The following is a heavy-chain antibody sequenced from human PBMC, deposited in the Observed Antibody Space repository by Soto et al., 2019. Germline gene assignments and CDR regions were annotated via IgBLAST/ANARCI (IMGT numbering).Heavy chain of an antibody. CDR3: ARDHGSYPNT. CDR2: VYYSGAA. CDR1: GGAITSDF. Sequence: QVQLQESGPGLVKPSETLSLTCNVSGGAITSDFWSWIRQPPGKGLEWIGYVYYSGAADYNPSLQPRVTISIATSKTQFSLRLASATAADTGVYYCARDHGSYPNTWGHGILVTV. D-gene: IGHD3-16*02. V-gene: IGHV4-59*01. J-gene: IGHJ3*01.